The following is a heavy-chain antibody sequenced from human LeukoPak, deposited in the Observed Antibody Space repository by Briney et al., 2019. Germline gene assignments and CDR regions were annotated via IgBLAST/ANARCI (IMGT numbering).Heavy chain of an antibody. J-gene: IGHJ6*04. D-gene: IGHD3-9*01. CDR2: ISSSGSTI. CDR1: GFTFSSYS. CDR3: ARVGRYFDWLSYYYGMDV. Sequence: GGSLRLSCAASGFTFSSYSMNWVRQAPGKGLEWVSYISSSGSTIYYADSVKGRFTISRDNAKNSLYLQMNSLRAEDTAVYYCARVGRYFDWLSYYYGMDVWGKGTTVTVSS. V-gene: IGHV3-48*04.